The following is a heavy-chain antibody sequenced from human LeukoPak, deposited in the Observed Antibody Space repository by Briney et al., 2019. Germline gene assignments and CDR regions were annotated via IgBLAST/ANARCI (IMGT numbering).Heavy chain of an antibody. V-gene: IGHV3-23*01. CDR1: GFTLTSYA. Sequence: VGSLRLSCAASGFTLTSYAMSWVPQAPGEGLEWVSANSGSGGSTYSAVSVRGRFTISRDNSKNTLNLQMTSLRAEDTAVYYCAKAPGGRRRITMIVVVPRAEYFQHWGQGTLVTVSS. CDR3: AKAPGGRRRITMIVVVPRAEYFQH. CDR2: NSGSGGST. J-gene: IGHJ1*01. D-gene: IGHD3-22*01.